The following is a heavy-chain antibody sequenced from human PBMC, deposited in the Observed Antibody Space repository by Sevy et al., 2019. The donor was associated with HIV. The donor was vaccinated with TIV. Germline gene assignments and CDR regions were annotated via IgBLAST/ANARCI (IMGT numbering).Heavy chain of an antibody. J-gene: IGHJ4*02. CDR3: AKGITMVRGVISYFDY. D-gene: IGHD3-10*01. Sequence: GGSLRLSCAASGFTFSSYAMSWVRQAPGKGLEWVSATSGSGGSTYYADSVKGRFTISRDNSKNTLYLQMNSLRAEDTAVYYCAKGITMVRGVISYFDYWGQGTLVTVSS. CDR2: TSGSGGST. CDR1: GFTFSSYA. V-gene: IGHV3-23*01.